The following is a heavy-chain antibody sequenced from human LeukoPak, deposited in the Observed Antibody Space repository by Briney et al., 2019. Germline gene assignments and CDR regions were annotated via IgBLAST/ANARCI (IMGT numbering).Heavy chain of an antibody. CDR2: ISYDGSNK. CDR1: GFTFSSTW. J-gene: IGHJ4*02. CDR3: ARGRLRLREYYFDY. V-gene: IGHV3-30-3*01. D-gene: IGHD5-12*01. Sequence: PGGSLRLSCAASGFTFSSTWMHWVRQAPGKGLEWVAVISYDGSNKYYADSVKGRFTISRDNSKNTLYLQMNSLRAEDTAVYYCARGRLRLREYYFDYWGQGTLVTVSS.